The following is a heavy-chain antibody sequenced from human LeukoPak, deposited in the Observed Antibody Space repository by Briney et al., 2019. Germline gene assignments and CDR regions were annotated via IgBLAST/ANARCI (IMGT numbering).Heavy chain of an antibody. Sequence: ETLSLTCTVSGGSISSSSYYWGWIRQPPGKGLEWIGSIYYSGSTYYNPSLKSRVTISVDTSKNQFSLKLSSVTVADTAVYYCARGPRRALPYYFDYWGQGTLVTVSS. J-gene: IGHJ4*02. D-gene: IGHD1-26*01. CDR2: IYYSGST. CDR1: GGSISSSSYY. V-gene: IGHV4-39*07. CDR3: ARGPRRALPYYFDY.